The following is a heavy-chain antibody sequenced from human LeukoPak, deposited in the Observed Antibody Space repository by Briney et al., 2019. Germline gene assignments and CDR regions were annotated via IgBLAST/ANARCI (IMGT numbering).Heavy chain of an antibody. CDR2: IYSGGST. V-gene: IGHV3-53*01. Sequence: PGGSLRLSCAASGFTVSSNYMSWVRQAPGKGLEWVSVIYSGGSTYHADSVKGRLTISRDNSKNTLYLQMNSLRAEDTAVYYCARGNYGDSYLDYWGQGTLVTVSS. D-gene: IGHD4-17*01. CDR3: ARGNYGDSYLDY. J-gene: IGHJ4*02. CDR1: GFTVSSNY.